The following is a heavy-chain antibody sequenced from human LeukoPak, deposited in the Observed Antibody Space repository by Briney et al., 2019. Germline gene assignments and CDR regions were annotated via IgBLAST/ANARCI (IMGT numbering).Heavy chain of an antibody. CDR2: INSDGTTT. J-gene: IGHJ4*02. CDR3: ARGYYSGSRIDY. V-gene: IGHV3-74*01. D-gene: IGHD6-13*01. Sequence: SGGSLRLSCAASAFTFSSYLMHWVRQGPGKGLVWVARINSDGTTTNYADSVKGRFTISRDNARNTLYLQMNSLTADDTAVYYCARGYYSGSRIDYWGQGTLVTVSS. CDR1: AFTFSSYL.